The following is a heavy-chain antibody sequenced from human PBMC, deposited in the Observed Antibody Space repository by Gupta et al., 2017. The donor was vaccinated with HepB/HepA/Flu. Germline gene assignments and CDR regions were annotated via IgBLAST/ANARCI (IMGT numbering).Heavy chain of an antibody. D-gene: IGHD5-18*01. J-gene: IGHJ4*02. CDR3: ARHRDTAMAEFDY. CDR2: IYPVDSDT. Sequence: EVQLVQSGAEVKKPGESLKISCKGSGSSFTSYCIGWVRQMPGKGLEWMGIIYPVDSDTRYSPSFQGQVTISADKSISTAYLQWSSLKASDTAMYYCARHRDTAMAEFDYWGQGTLVTVSS. CDR1: GSSFTSYC. V-gene: IGHV5-51*01.